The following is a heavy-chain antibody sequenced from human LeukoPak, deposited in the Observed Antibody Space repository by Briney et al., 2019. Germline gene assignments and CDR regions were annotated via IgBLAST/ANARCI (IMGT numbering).Heavy chain of an antibody. D-gene: IGHD3-9*01. J-gene: IGHJ4*02. CDR3: ARAGYFPAFDY. Sequence: ETLTLTCTVSGGSISSYYWSWIRQPPGKGQEWIGHIYYSGSTNYNPPLKSRVTISVDTSKNQFSLKLSSVTAADTAVYYCARAGYFPAFDYWGQGTLVTVSS. V-gene: IGHV4-59*01. CDR1: GGSISSYY. CDR2: IYYSGST.